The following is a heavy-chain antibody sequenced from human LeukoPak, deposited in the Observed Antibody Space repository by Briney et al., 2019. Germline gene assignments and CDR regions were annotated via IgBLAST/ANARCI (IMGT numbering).Heavy chain of an antibody. CDR1: GFTFSRSW. CDR2: INEDGSYK. Sequence: GGFLRLSCVASGFTFSRSWMSWVRRAPGKGLEWVANINEDGSYKYHADSVKGRLTISRDNAKNSLYLQMNSLRAEDTAVYYCARDATRGGDNDYWGQGTRVIVSS. V-gene: IGHV3-7*01. CDR3: ARDATRGGDNDY. D-gene: IGHD2-21*02. J-gene: IGHJ4*02.